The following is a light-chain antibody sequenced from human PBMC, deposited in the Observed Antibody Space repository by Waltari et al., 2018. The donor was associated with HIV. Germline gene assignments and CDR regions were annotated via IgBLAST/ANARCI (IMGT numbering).Light chain of an antibody. CDR3: SSYTSSITLV. CDR2: EVN. CDR1: SNAVGGYNY. J-gene: IGLJ2*01. V-gene: IGLV2-14*01. Sequence: QSALTQPASLSGSPGQSITISCDGTSNAVGGYNYVSWYQQPPGKAPQLLICEVNNRPSGVFVRFSGAKSGNTAYLTISGLQAEDDADYYCSSYTSSITLVFGGGTKVTVL.